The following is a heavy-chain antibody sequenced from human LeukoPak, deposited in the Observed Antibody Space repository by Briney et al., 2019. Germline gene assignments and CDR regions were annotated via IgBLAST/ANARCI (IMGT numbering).Heavy chain of an antibody. CDR3: ARDRGAGDDAFDI. CDR2: INSDGSST. V-gene: IGHV3-74*01. Sequence: GGSLRLSCAASGSTFSSYWMHWVRQAPGKGLVWVSRINSDGSSTNYADAVKGRFTISRDNAKNTLYLQMNSLRAEDTAVYYCARDRGAGDDAFDIWGQGTMVTVSS. CDR1: GSTFSSYW. D-gene: IGHD7-27*01. J-gene: IGHJ3*02.